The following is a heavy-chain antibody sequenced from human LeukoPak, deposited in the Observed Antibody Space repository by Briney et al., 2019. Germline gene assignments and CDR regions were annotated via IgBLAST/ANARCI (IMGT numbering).Heavy chain of an antibody. CDR1: GGTFSSYA. J-gene: IGHJ3*02. CDR3: AREYDRDAFDI. D-gene: IGHD3-22*01. Sequence: ASVTVSCKASGGTFSSYAISWVRQAPGQGLEWMGGIIPIFGTANYAQKFQGRVTITTDESTSTAYMELSSLRSEDTAVYYCAREYDRDAFDIWGQGTMVTVSS. CDR2: IIPIFGTA. V-gene: IGHV1-69*05.